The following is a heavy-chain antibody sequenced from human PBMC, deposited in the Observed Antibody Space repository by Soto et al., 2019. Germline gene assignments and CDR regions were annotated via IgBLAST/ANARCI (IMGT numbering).Heavy chain of an antibody. CDR2: IYPGDSDT. J-gene: IGHJ6*03. V-gene: IGHV5-51*01. CDR1: GYSFTSYW. D-gene: IGHD3-3*01. Sequence: PGESLKISCKGSGYSFTSYWIGWVRQMPGKGLEWMGIIYPGDSDTRYSPSFQGQVTISADKSISTAYLQWSSLKASDTAMYYCARQTTAPHYDFWSGDYYYYMDVWGKGTTVTVSS. CDR3: ARQTTAPHYDFWSGDYYYYMDV.